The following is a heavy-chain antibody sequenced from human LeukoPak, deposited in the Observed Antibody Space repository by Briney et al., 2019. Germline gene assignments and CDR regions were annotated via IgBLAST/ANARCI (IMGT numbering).Heavy chain of an antibody. CDR1: GFTFSSYA. J-gene: IGHJ4*02. Sequence: GGALRLSCAASGFTFSSYAMHWVRQARGKGLESVSGISTNGGSTYYADSVNGIFTISRENSKNTLFLQMGSLRAEDMAVYYCARGGGRNTPMVWAFDYWGQGTLVTVSS. CDR3: ARGGGRNTPMVWAFDY. V-gene: IGHV3-64*02. CDR2: ISTNGGST. D-gene: IGHD5-18*01.